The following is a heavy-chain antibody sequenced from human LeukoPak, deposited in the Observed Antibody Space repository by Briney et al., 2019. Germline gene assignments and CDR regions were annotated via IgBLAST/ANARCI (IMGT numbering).Heavy chain of an antibody. V-gene: IGHV1-46*01. CDR1: GYTFTSYY. CDR3: AMMGPIGGSHEDSYSYYYYMDV. CDR2: INPSGGST. J-gene: IGHJ6*03. Sequence: ASVKVSCKASGYTFTSYYMPWVRQAPGQGLEWMGIINPSGGSTSYAQKFQGRVTMTRDTSTSTVYMELSSLRSEDTAVYYCAMMGPIGGSHEDSYSYYYYMDVWGKGTTVTVSS. D-gene: IGHD2-15*01.